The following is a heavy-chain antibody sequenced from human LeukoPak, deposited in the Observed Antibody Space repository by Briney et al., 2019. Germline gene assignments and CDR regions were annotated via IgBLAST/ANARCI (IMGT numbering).Heavy chain of an antibody. J-gene: IGHJ6*04. CDR2: IRYDGSNK. CDR1: GFTLSGYD. CDR3: AKDFRSMVRGVITTPDSMDV. V-gene: IGHV3-30*02. D-gene: IGHD3-10*01. Sequence: GGSLRLSCAASGFTLSGYDMNWVRQAPGKGLERVAFIRYDGSNKYYADSVKGRFTISRDNSKNTLYLQMNSLRAEDTAVYYCAKDFRSMVRGVITTPDSMDVWGKGTTVTISS.